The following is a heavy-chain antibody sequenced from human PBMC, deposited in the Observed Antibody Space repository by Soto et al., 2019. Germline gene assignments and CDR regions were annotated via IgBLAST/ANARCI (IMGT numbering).Heavy chain of an antibody. J-gene: IGHJ4*01. CDR1: GFTFSSYG. Sequence: LRLSCAASGFTFSSYGMHWVRQAPGKGLEWVAVISYDGSNKYYADSVKGRFTISRDNSKNTLYLQMNSLRAEDTAVYYCAEDGPYYYDSSGYYGSCFDHWGHGPRVTVSS. V-gene: IGHV3-30*18. CDR3: AEDGPYYYDSSGYYGSCFDH. D-gene: IGHD3-22*01. CDR2: ISYDGSNK.